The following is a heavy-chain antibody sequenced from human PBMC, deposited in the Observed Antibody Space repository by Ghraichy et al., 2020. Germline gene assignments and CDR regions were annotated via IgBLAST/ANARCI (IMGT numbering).Heavy chain of an antibody. Sequence: GSLRLSCAASGFTFSNAWMSWVRQAPGKGLEWIGCIKSKSDGGTIDYAAPVKGRFIISRDDSNNTVNLQMNSLKVEDAAIYYCTTDPVEVVVDTISGVGYWGQGTLVTVSS. CDR1: GFTFSNAW. CDR3: TTDPVEVVVDTISGVGY. D-gene: IGHD2-8*02. CDR2: IKSKSDGGTI. V-gene: IGHV3-15*01. J-gene: IGHJ4*02.